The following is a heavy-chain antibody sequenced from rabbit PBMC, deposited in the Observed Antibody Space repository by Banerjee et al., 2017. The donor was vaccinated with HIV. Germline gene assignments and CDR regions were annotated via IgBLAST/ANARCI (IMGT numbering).Heavy chain of an antibody. CDR2: IYTGSSGST. CDR1: GFSFSSSYY. Sequence: QSLEESGGDLVKPGASLTLTCTASGFSFSSSYYMCWVRQAPGKGLEWIGCIYTGSSGSTYYASWAKGRFTISKTSSTTVTLQMTSLTAADTATYFCARSGGVYGGYGYATGDGFDPWGQGTLVTVS. CDR3: ARSGGVYGGYGYATGDGFDP. J-gene: IGHJ2*01. V-gene: IGHV1S40*01. D-gene: IGHD6-1*01.